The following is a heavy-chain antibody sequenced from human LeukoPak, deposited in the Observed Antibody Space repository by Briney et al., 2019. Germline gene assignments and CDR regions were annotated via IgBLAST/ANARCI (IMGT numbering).Heavy chain of an antibody. CDR2: INPKNAAT. D-gene: IGHD3-10*01. J-gene: IGHJ5*02. V-gene: IGHV1-2*02. Sequence: ASVKVSCKASGYTFTGHYIHWVRQAPGQGLEWMGWINPKNAATNYAQKFQGRVTMTRDTSISTAYMELSRLRSDDTAVYYCAAQGYGSGSYYKGPPNFNWFDPWGQGTLVTVSS. CDR3: AAQGYGSGSYYKGPPNFNWFDP. CDR1: GYTFTGHY.